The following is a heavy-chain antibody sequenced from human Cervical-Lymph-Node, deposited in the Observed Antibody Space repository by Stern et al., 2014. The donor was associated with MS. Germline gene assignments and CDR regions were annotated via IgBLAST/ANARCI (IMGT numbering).Heavy chain of an antibody. CDR2: IIPIFGTA. J-gene: IGHJ6*02. Sequence: VQLVESGAEVKKPGSSVKVSCTASGGTFSSYAISWVRQAPGQGLEWMGGIIPIFGTANYPQKFQGSGTITADESTSTAYMELSSLRSEDTAVYYCARLSGDLYYYGMDVWGQGTTVTVSS. CDR1: GGTFSSYA. CDR3: ARLSGDLYYYGMDV. D-gene: IGHD3-10*01. V-gene: IGHV1-69*01.